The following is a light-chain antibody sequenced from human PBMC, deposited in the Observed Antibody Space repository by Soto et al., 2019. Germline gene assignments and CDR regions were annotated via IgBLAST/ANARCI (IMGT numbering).Light chain of an antibody. CDR2: DVS. CDR3: SSYTSSSTVV. J-gene: IGLJ2*01. V-gene: IGLV2-14*01. Sequence: QSVLTQPASVSGSPGQSIAISCTGTSHDVGGYNYVSWYQQHPGKAPKLMIYDVSARPSGVSNRFSGSKSDNTAPLTISGLQAEDEADYFCSSYTSSSTVVFGGGTKLTVL. CDR1: SHDVGGYNY.